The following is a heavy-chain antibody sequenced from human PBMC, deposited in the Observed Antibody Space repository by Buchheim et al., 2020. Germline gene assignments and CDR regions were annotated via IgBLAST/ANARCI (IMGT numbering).Heavy chain of an antibody. CDR2: ISYDGSNK. J-gene: IGHJ4*02. D-gene: IGHD2-15*01. CDR3: ARDGAATGYFDY. CDR1: GFTFSSYA. Sequence: QVQLVESGGGVVQPGRSLRLSCAASGFTFSSYAMHWVRQAPGKGLEWVAAISYDGSNKYYADSVKGRFTISRDNSKNTLYLQMNSLGAEDTAVYYCARDGAATGYFDYWGQGTL. V-gene: IGHV3-30-3*01.